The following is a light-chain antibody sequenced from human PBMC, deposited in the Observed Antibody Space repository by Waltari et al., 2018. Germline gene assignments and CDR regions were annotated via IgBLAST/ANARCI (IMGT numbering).Light chain of an antibody. CDR1: QSVRGS. CDR2: GAS. J-gene: IGKJ1*01. V-gene: IGKV3-20*01. Sequence: IVLTQSPRTLSLSPGERATLSCRASQSVRGSLAWYQQKAGQAPRLLIYGASSRATGIPDRFSGSGSGTDFSLTISRLEPEDFAVYYCQHYVRLPATFGQGTKVEI. CDR3: QHYVRLPAT.